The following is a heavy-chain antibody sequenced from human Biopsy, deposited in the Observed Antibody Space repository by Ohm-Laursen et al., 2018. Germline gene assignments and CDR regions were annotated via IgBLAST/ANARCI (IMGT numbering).Heavy chain of an antibody. Sequence: SETLSLTCTVSGGSFTGHCWTWIRQPPGKGLEWIGHISHTGYTSYRSSLKSRVTISLDTSRKHFSLRLTSLAAADTAVYYCARGSNEYGGPYFPHWSQGTLVTVSS. CDR1: GGSFTGHC. D-gene: IGHD4-23*01. CDR3: ARGSNEYGGPYFPH. V-gene: IGHV4-59*11. J-gene: IGHJ1*01. CDR2: ISHTGYT.